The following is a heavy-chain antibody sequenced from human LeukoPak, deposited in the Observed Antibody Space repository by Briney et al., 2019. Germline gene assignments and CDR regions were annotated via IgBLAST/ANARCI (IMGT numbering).Heavy chain of an antibody. J-gene: IGHJ4*02. CDR1: GFTLSNSW. D-gene: IGHD5-12*01. Sequence: PGGSLRLSCAASGFTLSNSWMHWVRQAPVKGLVWVSRINSDGSSASYADSVKGRFTISRDNAKNTLYLQMNSLRAEDTAVYYCAREGGYDPFEYWGQGTLVTVSS. V-gene: IGHV3-74*01. CDR2: INSDGSSA. CDR3: AREGGYDPFEY.